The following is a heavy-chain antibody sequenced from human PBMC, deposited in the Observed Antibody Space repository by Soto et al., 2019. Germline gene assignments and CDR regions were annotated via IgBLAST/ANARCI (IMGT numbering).Heavy chain of an antibody. CDR1: GFTFSSYA. CDR3: AKHYFFDS. Sequence: GGSLRLSCAASGFTFSSYAMSWVRQAPGRGLEWVSSVSISSDGPYYADSVKGRFTISRDNSKNTLYLQLNSLRGEDTATYYCAKHYFFDSWGQGTPVTVSS. V-gene: IGHV3-23*01. J-gene: IGHJ4*02. CDR2: VSISSDGP.